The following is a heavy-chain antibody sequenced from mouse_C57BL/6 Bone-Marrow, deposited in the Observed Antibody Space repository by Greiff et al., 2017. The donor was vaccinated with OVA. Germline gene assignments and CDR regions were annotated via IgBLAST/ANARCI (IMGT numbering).Heavy chain of an antibody. J-gene: IGHJ4*01. CDR2: ISSGGSYT. CDR3: ARYDSYYLGYAMDY. Sequence: EVQRVESGGDLVKPGGSLKLSCAASGFTFSSYGMSWVRQTPDKRLEWVATISSGGSYTYYTDSVKGRFTMSRDNAKNTLYLQMSSLKSEDSAMYDCARYDSYYLGYAMDYWGQGTSVTVSS. V-gene: IGHV5-6*01. CDR1: GFTFSSYG. D-gene: IGHD2-3*01.